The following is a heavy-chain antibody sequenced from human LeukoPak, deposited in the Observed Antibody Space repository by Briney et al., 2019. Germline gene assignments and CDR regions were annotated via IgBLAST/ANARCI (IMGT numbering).Heavy chain of an antibody. D-gene: IGHD4-17*01. V-gene: IGHV1-3*01. J-gene: IGHJ4*02. CDR3: ARPDYGDTPSRY. CDR2: INACNGNT. CDR1: GYTFTTYA. Sequence: ASVKVSCKASGYTFTTYAMHWVRQAPGQRLEWMGWINACNGNTKYSQKFQGRVTITSDTSASTAYMELSSLRSEDTAVYYCARPDYGDTPSRYWGQGTLVTVSS.